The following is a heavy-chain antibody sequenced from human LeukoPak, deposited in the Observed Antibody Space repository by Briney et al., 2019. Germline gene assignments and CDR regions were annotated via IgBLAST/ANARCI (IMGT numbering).Heavy chain of an antibody. V-gene: IGHV3-7*01. CDR1: GFTVSRHW. CDR2: IKQDGSQ. D-gene: IGHD4-17*01. J-gene: IGHJ4*02. Sequence: GGSLTLSCAASGFTVSRHWTGWVRQAPGKGLEWGATIKQDGSQYNVDSVKGRFIISRDKDRNSLEIEMNSLRGEGTALYSCARGPDYGDRLDYFDYWGQGTLVTVSP. CDR3: ARGPDYGDRLDYFDY.